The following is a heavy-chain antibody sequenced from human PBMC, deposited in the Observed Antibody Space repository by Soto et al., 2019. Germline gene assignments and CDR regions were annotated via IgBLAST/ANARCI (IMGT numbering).Heavy chain of an antibody. CDR3: ARASFYDFWSGYRPQDYYYGMDV. V-gene: IGHV1-24*01. CDR2: FDPEDGET. J-gene: IGHJ6*02. CDR1: GYTLTELS. Sequence: GASVKVSCKVSGYTLTELSMHWVRQAPGKGLEWMGGFDPEDGETIYAQKFQGRVTMTGDTSTNTAYMELSSLRSEDTAVYYCARASFYDFWSGYRPQDYYYGMDVWGQGTTVTVSS. D-gene: IGHD3-3*01.